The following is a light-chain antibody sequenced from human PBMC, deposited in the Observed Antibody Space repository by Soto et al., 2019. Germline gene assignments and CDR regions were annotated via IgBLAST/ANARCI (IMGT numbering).Light chain of an antibody. CDR3: QQYSSTHRT. V-gene: IGKV3-20*01. CDR1: QSVGSSY. CDR2: GAT. J-gene: IGKJ1*01. Sequence: EIVLTQSPGPLSLSPGESTTLSCMASQSVGSSYLAWYQHKPGQAPRLLIYGATSRATGIPDRFSGSWSGTDCTLTISRLEPEDVAVYYCQQYSSTHRTFGQGTKVDI.